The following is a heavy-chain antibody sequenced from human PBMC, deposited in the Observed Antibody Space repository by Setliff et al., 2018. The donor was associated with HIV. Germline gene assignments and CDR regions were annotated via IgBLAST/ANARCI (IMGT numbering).Heavy chain of an antibody. V-gene: IGHV4-61*02. CDR3: TREAEQDYDVVTETLVEGAYIQF. CDR2: IYSTGST. Sequence: SETLSLTCTFSGDSISSGNYYWSWIRQPAGKGLEWIGRIYSTGSTNYNPSLKSRVTISSDTSKNLFSLKLTTVTAADAAVYYCTREAEQDYDVVTETLVEGAYIQFWGQGSLVTVSS. J-gene: IGHJ1*01. D-gene: IGHD3-9*01. CDR1: GDSISSGNYY.